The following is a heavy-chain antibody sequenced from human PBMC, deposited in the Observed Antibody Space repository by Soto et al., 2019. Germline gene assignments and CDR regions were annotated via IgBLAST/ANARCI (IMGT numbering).Heavy chain of an antibody. V-gene: IGHV4-4*02. CDR1: GGPISSSNW. CDR2: IYHRGRT. Sequence: QVQLQESGPGLVKPSGTLSPTCAVSGGPISSSNWWSWVRQPPGTGLEWIGEIYHRGRTNYNPSLRSRVTISVAKSNNQFSLKLSSVTAADTAVYYWAGEVGSSGYRVDYWGQGTLVTVSS. CDR3: AGEVGSSGYRVDY. J-gene: IGHJ4*02. D-gene: IGHD6-19*01.